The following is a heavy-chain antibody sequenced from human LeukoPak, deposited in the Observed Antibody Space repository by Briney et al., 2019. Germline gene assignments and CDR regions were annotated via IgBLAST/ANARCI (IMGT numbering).Heavy chain of an antibody. CDR1: GGSISSTIHY. J-gene: IGHJ4*02. CDR3: ERQRSGWVFEN. CDR2: IYYSGNT. Sequence: SETLSLTCTVSGGSISSTIHYWAWLRQPPGKGLEWIGSIYYSGNTYYNPSLQSRATMSVDTSKNQFSLRLTSVTAADTTVYYCERQRSGWVFENWGQGTLVTVSS. V-gene: IGHV4-39*01. D-gene: IGHD6-19*01.